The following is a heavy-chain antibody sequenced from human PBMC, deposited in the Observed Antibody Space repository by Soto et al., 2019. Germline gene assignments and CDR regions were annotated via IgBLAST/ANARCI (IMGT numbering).Heavy chain of an antibody. V-gene: IGHV3-74*01. CDR1: GFTFSNYW. CDR2: INPDATTI. CDR3: ATAGSYRFDH. D-gene: IGHD1-26*01. Sequence: GGSLRLSCAASGFTFSNYWIHWVRQAPGEGLVWVSRINPDATTINYADSVKGRFTVSRDNAKNTLYLQMNSLRAEDTAVYYCATAGSYRFDHWGQGTLVTVSS. J-gene: IGHJ4*02.